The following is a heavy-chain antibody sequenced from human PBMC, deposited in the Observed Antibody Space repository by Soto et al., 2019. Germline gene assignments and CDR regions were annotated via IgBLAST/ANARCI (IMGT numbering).Heavy chain of an antibody. Sequence: PSETLSLTCGGYGGSFSGYQWNWIRQSPGQGLEWIGEINHSGTTKYNPSLESRINLSVDTSKKQFSLKMFSVNAADTAIYYCARGWRFDPWGQGTQVTVSS. CDR3: ARGWRFDP. V-gene: IGHV4-34*01. D-gene: IGHD1-1*01. J-gene: IGHJ5*02. CDR2: INHSGTT. CDR1: GGSFSGYQ.